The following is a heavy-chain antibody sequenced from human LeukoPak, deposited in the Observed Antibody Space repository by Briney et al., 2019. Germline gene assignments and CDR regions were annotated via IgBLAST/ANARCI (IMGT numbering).Heavy chain of an antibody. CDR3: ASSFCGGDCYSPDY. CDR2: ISSSSNTI. J-gene: IGHJ4*02. CDR1: GFTVSTYS. D-gene: IGHD2-21*02. V-gene: IGHV3-48*02. Sequence: GGSLRLSCAASGFTVSTYSMNWVRQAPGKGLEWVSYISSSSNTIHYADSVKGRFTISRDNAKNSLYLQMNSLRDEDTAIYYCASSFCGGDCYSPDYWGQGTLVTVSS.